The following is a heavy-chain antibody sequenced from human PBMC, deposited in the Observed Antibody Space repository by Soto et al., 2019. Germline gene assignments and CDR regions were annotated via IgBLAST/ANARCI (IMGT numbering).Heavy chain of an antibody. J-gene: IGHJ6*03. CDR2: INHLGSI. CDR3: ARGGISHWAYFYYMDV. CDR1: GGSLSDYF. D-gene: IGHD2-21*01. Sequence: SETLSLTCVVSGGSLSDYFWSWIRQPPGMALEWIGEINHLGSINYNPSLKSRVTMPVDTSKNQFSLTLNSVTAADTATYYCARGGISHWAYFYYMDVWDRGTTVNVSS. V-gene: IGHV4-34*01.